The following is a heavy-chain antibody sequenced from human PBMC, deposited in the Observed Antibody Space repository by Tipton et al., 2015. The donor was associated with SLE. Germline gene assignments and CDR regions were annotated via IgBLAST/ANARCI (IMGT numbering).Heavy chain of an antibody. CDR1: GFTFSSYS. D-gene: IGHD3-22*01. CDR3: ARPVVVITDAAFDI. V-gene: IGHV3-48*01. CDR2: ISSSSSTI. Sequence: QLVQSGGGVVQPGRSLRLSCAASGFTFSSYSMNWVRQAPGKGLEWVSYISSSSSTIYYADSVKGRFTISRDNAKNSLYLQMNSLRAEDTAVYYCARPVVVITDAAFDIWGQGTMVTVSS. J-gene: IGHJ3*02.